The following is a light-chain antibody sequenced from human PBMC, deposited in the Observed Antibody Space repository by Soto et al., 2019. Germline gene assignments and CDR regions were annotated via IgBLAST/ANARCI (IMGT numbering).Light chain of an antibody. CDR1: HNDIGTYDY. CDR2: GVT. J-gene: IGLJ1*01. V-gene: IGLV2-14*03. CDR3: SSFTSNRIYV. Sequence: QSALTQPTSVSGSPGQSITISCTGNHNDIGTYDYVSWYQQHPGRAPRLLIHGVTTRPSGISGRFSASKSGLTAFLTISGLQPEDEADYYCSSFTSNRIYVFGPGTKATVL.